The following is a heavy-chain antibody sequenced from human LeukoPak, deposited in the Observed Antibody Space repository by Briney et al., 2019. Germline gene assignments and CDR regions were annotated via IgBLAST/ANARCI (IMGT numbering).Heavy chain of an antibody. V-gene: IGHV4-59*01. J-gene: IGHJ3*02. CDR2: SGST. CDR3: ARGDGRWRGFDM. CDR1: AGSISTYF. Sequence: SETLSLTCTVAAGSISTYFWGWVRQPPGKGLEWIGYSGSTNYNPALKSRVTISVYTSNNHFSLKLSSVTAADTAVYYCARGDGRWRGFDMWGQGTMVSVS. D-gene: IGHD1-26*01.